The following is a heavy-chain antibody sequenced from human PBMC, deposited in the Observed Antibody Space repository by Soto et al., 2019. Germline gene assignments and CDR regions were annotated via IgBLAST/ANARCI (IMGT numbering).Heavy chain of an antibody. J-gene: IGHJ5*02. D-gene: IGHD3-10*01. CDR1: GFTFDDYA. V-gene: IGHV3-9*01. CDR2: ISWNSGNI. CDR3: ARLGPYASGTYSFRHNRFDP. Sequence: GGSLRLSCAASGFTFDDYAMYGVRQVLGKGLEWVSSISWNSGNIGYADSVKGRFTTSRDNAENSLYLQMNSLRPEDTALYYCARLGPYASGTYSFRHNRFDPWGQGTQVTVSS.